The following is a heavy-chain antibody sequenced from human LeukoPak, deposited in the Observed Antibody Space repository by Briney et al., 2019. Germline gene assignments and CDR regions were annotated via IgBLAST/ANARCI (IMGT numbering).Heavy chain of an antibody. J-gene: IGHJ4*02. D-gene: IGHD5-24*01. CDR2: LSGSGITT. V-gene: IGHV3-23*01. CDR3: ARTGGDGYNSGVGY. Sequence: GGSLRLSCAASGFTFSNSAMSWVRQAPGKGLEWVSTLSGSGITTYYADSVKGRFTISRDNSKNTLYLQMNSLRAEDTAVYYCARTGGDGYNSGVGYWGQGTLVTVSS. CDR1: GFTFSNSA.